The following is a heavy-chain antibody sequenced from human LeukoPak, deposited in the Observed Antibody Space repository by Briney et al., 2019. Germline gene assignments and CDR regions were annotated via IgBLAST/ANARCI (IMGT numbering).Heavy chain of an antibody. V-gene: IGHV4-59*01. CDR2: IYNSGNT. D-gene: IGHD1-26*01. J-gene: IGHJ4*02. CDR3: VRGGSYSPFDH. CDR1: GGSISTYY. Sequence: PSETLSLTCSVSGGSISTYYWSWIRQPPEKGLEWIGYIYNSGNTKYNPSLKSRVTISVDTSKSQFSLELTSVTAADTAVYYCVRGGSYSPFDHWGQGTLVTVSS.